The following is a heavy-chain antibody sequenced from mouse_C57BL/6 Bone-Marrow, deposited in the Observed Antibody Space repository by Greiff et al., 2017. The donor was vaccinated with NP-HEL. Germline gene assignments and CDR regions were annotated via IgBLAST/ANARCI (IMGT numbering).Heavy chain of an antibody. V-gene: IGHV1-80*01. CDR2: IYPGDGDT. D-gene: IGHD1-1*01. Sequence: VQLQQSGAELVKPGASVKISCKASGYAFSSYWMNWVKQRPGKGLEWIGQIYPGDGDTNYNGKFKGKATLTADKSSSTAYMPLSSLTSEDSAVYFCARLGTTVVATHYFDYWGQGTTLTVSS. CDR3: ARLGTTVVATHYFDY. J-gene: IGHJ2*01. CDR1: GYAFSSYW.